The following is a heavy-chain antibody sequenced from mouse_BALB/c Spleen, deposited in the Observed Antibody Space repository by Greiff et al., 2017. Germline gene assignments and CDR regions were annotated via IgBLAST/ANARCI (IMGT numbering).Heavy chain of an antibody. CDR3: TRGDSWFAY. V-gene: IGHV1-69*02. CDR2: IYPSDSYT. Sequence: VQLQQPGAELVRPGASVKLSCKASGYTFTSYWINWVKQRPGQGLEWIGNIYPSDSYTNYNQKFKDKATLTVDKSSSTAYMQLSSPTSEDSAVYYCTRGDSWFAYWGQGTLVTVSA. CDR1: GYTFTSYW. J-gene: IGHJ3*01.